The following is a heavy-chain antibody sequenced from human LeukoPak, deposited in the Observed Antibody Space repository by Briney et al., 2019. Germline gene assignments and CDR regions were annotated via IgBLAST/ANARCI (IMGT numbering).Heavy chain of an antibody. CDR1: GGSISSSSYY. V-gene: IGHV4-39*07. CDR2: IYHSGST. J-gene: IGHJ4*02. Sequence: SETLSLTCTVSGGSISSSSYYWGWIRQPPGKGLEWIGSIYHSGSTYYNPSLKSRVTISVDTSKNQFSLKLSSVTAADTAVYYCARESYYYGSGSPYWGQGTLVTVSS. D-gene: IGHD3-10*01. CDR3: ARESYYYGSGSPY.